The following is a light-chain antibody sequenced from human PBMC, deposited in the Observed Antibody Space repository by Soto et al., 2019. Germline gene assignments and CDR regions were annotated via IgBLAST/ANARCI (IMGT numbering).Light chain of an antibody. V-gene: IGKV3-15*01. CDR2: SAS. Sequence: EIVMTQSPATLSVSPGERATLSCRARQSVGSNLAWYQQRPGQAPRLLSYSASSRATGIPARFSGSGSGTAFTLTISSLQSEDLAVYYCQQYNLWPMYTFGQGSKLEIK. CDR1: QSVGSN. CDR3: QQYNLWPMYT. J-gene: IGKJ2*01.